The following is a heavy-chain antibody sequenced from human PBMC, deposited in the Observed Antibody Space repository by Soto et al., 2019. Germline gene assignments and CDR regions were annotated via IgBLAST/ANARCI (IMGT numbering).Heavy chain of an antibody. Sequence: QVQLVESGGGVVQPGRSLRLSCAASGFTFSSYGMHWVRQAPGKGLEWVAVISYDGSNKYYADSVKGRFTISRDNSKNTLYLQMNSLRAEDTAVYYCATAYSGYDLYYFDYWGQGTLVTVSS. D-gene: IGHD5-12*01. CDR1: GFTFSSYG. V-gene: IGHV3-30*03. CDR2: ISYDGSNK. CDR3: ATAYSGYDLYYFDY. J-gene: IGHJ4*02.